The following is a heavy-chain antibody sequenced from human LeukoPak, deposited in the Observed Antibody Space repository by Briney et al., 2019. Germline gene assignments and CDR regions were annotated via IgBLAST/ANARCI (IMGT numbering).Heavy chain of an antibody. J-gene: IGHJ5*02. V-gene: IGHV4-4*07. CDR3: ARDNSVGDNAWWFDP. D-gene: IGHD1-26*01. CDR2: IHSSGST. Sequence: SETLSLTCNVSGGSISSYYWSWIRQPAGKGLEWIGRIHSSGSTNYNPSLKSRVTMSVDTSKNQFSLKLSSVTAADTAIYYCARDNSVGDNAWWFDPWGQGTLVTVSS. CDR1: GGSISSYY.